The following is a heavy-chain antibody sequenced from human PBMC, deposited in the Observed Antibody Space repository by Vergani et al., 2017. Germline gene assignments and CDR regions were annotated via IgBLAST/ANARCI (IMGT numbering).Heavy chain of an antibody. CDR2: IYSTGST. Sequence: QVQLQESGPGLVKASQTLSLMCTVSGGAVDRGNYYWNWIRQHPGKGLEWIGYIYSTGSTHHNPSLRRRINMSVDTSKNQFSLKLNSVTAADTAMYYCARMGGYDEGDAFRIGYFDSWGPGILVTVSS. V-gene: IGHV4-31*03. D-gene: IGHD2-8*02. J-gene: IGHJ4*02. CDR1: GGAVDRGNYY. CDR3: ARMGGYDEGDAFRIGYFDS.